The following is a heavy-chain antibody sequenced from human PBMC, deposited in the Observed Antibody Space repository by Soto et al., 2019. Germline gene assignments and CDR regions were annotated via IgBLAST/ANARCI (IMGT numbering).Heavy chain of an antibody. Sequence: GESLKISCKGSGYSFTSYWISWVRQMPGKGLEWMGRIDPSDSYTNYSPSFQGHVTISADKSISTAYLQWSSLKASDTAMYYCARLRWFGELLFPHYPYWFDPWGQGTLVTVSS. V-gene: IGHV5-10-1*01. CDR3: ARLRWFGELLFPHYPYWFDP. CDR1: GYSFTSYW. D-gene: IGHD3-10*01. J-gene: IGHJ5*02. CDR2: IDPSDSYT.